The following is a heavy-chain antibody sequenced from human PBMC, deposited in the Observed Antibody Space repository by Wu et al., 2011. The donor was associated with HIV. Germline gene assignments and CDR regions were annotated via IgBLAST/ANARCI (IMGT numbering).Heavy chain of an antibody. D-gene: IGHD2-15*01. Sequence: QVQLVQSGAEVKKPGSSVKVSCKASGRTFSSFTISWVRQAPGQGLEWMGGIIPFFGTANYAQKFQGRVTITTDESTSTVYMELSSLRSEDSAVFYXARESPXISCSGGSCYSGWFDPWGQGTLVTVSS. CDR2: IIPFFGTA. CDR1: GRTFSSFT. J-gene: IGHJ5*02. CDR3: ARESPXISCSGGSCYSGWFDP. V-gene: IGHV1-69*05.